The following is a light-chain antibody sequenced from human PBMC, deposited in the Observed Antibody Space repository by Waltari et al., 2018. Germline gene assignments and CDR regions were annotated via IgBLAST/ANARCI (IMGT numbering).Light chain of an antibody. CDR3: QNWDTGDTV. Sequence: QLVLTQSPSASASLGASVKLTCTLSSGHSRYAIAWHQQQPQKGTRYLMKVNRDGSHSKGDGVPYPFSGSRTGAERYLTVSSLQSEDEDDCYCQNWDTGDTVFGGGTQLTVL. CDR1: SGHSRYA. V-gene: IGLV4-69*02. CDR2: VNRDGSH. J-gene: IGLJ7*01.